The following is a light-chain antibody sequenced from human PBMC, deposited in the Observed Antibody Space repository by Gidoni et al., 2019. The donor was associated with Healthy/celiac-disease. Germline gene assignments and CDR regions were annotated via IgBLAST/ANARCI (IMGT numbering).Light chain of an antibody. J-gene: IGKJ1*01. V-gene: IGKV1-5*03. CDR3: QQYNSYPWT. CDR1: QSISSG. Sequence: DIQMTQSPSTLSASVGDRVTITCRASQSISSGLVWYQQKPGNAPKLLIYKASSLESWVPSRFSGSGSGTEFTLTISSLQPDDFATDYCQQYNSYPWTFGQGTKVEIK. CDR2: KAS.